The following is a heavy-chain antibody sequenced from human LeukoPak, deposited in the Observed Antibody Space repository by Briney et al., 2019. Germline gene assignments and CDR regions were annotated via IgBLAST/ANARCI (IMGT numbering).Heavy chain of an antibody. J-gene: IGHJ5*02. CDR3: ARVWWLRLDDP. CDR2: IKQDGSEK. CDR1: GFTFSSYW. V-gene: IGHV3-7*01. D-gene: IGHD5-12*01. Sequence: GGSLRLSCAASGFTFSSYWMSWVRQAPGKGLEWVANIKQDGSEKYYVDSVKGRLTISRDNAKNSLYLQMNSLRAEDTAVYYCARVWWLRLDDPWGQGTLVTVSS.